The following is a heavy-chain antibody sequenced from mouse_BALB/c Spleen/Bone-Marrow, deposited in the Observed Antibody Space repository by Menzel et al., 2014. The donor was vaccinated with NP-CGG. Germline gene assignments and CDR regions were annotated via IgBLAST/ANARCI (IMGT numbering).Heavy chain of an antibody. J-gene: IGHJ2*01. CDR1: GFAFSSFG. D-gene: IGHD4-1*01. CDR3: TRGGNWDDFDY. CDR2: ISSGSTTI. Sequence: EVKLVESGGGLVQPGGSRKLSCAASGFAFSSFGKHWVRQAPEKGLEWVAYISSGSTTIFYADTMKGRFTISRDNPKNTLFLQMTSLRSEDTAMYYCTRGGNWDDFDYWGQGTTLTVSS. V-gene: IGHV5-17*02.